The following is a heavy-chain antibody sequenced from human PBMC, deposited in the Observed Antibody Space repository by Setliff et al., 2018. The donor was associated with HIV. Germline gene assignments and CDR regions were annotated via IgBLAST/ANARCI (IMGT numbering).Heavy chain of an antibody. J-gene: IGHJ3*01. D-gene: IGHD3-9*01. CDR2: IYLGETT. CDR3: ARDPSQYLDFLFDPQPFNV. CDR1: SGYMSGHF. Sequence: PSETLSLTCTVSSGYMSGHFWTWVRQTPGEGLEWIGNIYLGETTNYNPSLKSRATISLDTSKRQFSLHLTSVTAAGTAIYYCARDPSQYLDFLFDPQPFNVWGHGTMVTVSS. V-gene: IGHV4-59*11.